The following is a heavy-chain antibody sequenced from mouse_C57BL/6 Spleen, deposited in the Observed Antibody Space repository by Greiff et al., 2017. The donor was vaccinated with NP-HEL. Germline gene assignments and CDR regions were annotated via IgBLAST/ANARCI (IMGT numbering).Heavy chain of an antibody. Sequence: EVQLQESGGGLVKPGGSLKLSCAASGYTFSDYGMHWVRQAPEKGLEWVAYISSGSSTIYYADTVKGRFTISRDNAKNTLFLQMTSLRSEDTAMYYCARRDYGSSAYAMDYWGQGTSVTVSS. D-gene: IGHD1-1*01. CDR1: GYTFSDYG. V-gene: IGHV5-17*01. CDR3: ARRDYGSSAYAMDY. J-gene: IGHJ4*01. CDR2: ISSGSSTI.